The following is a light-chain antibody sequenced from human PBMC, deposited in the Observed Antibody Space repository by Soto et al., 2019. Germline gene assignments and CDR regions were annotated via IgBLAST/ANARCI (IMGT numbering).Light chain of an antibody. Sequence: IVLTHSADTLSLSPWERATLSCRASQSVSSDLAWYHQKPGQAPRLLIYGASTRATGIPARFSGSGSGTEFTLTINSLQSEDFAVYYCQQYNNWPRTFGQGTKVDIK. CDR2: GAS. J-gene: IGKJ1*01. V-gene: IGKV3-15*01. CDR1: QSVSSD. CDR3: QQYNNWPRT.